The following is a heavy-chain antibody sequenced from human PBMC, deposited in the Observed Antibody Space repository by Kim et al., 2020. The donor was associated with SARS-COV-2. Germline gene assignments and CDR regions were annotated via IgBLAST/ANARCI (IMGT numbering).Heavy chain of an antibody. Sequence: RVTISVDTSKNQFSLKLSSVTAADTAVYYCAREGPREDYYGSGSGGDFDYWGQGTLVTVSS. CDR3: AREGPREDYYGSGSGGDFDY. J-gene: IGHJ4*02. V-gene: IGHV4-30-2*04. D-gene: IGHD3-10*01.